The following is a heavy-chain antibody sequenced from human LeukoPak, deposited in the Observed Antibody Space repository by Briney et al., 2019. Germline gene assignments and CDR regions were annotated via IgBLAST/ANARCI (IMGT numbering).Heavy chain of an antibody. CDR1: GYTFTGYY. CDR2: INANSGGT. D-gene: IGHD2-2*03. CDR3: ARVTIISGYRSSTSCQKSWFDP. J-gene: IGHJ5*02. V-gene: IGHV1-2*02. Sequence: ASVKVSCKASGYTFTGYYMHWVRQAPGQGLAWMGWINANSGGTNYAQKFQGRVTMTRDTSISTAYMELSRLRSDDTAVYYCARVTIISGYRSSTSCQKSWFDPWGQGTLVTVSS.